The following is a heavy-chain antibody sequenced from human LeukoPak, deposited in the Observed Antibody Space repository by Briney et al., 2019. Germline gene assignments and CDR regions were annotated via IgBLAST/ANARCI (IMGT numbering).Heavy chain of an antibody. CDR1: GFTFSSYA. V-gene: IGHV3-30-3*01. CDR2: ISYDGSNK. CDR3: ARDRTYYYDSSGYSHFDY. Sequence: SGGSLRLSCAASGFTFSSYAMHWVRRAPGKGLEWVAVISYDGSNKYYADSVKGRFTISRDNSKNTLYLQMNSLRAEDTAVYYCARDRTYYYDSSGYSHFDYWGQGTLVTVSS. D-gene: IGHD3-22*01. J-gene: IGHJ4*02.